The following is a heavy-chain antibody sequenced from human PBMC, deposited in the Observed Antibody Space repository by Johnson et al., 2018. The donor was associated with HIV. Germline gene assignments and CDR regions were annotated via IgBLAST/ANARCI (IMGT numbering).Heavy chain of an antibody. CDR1: GFTVSSNY. V-gene: IGHV3-66*01. CDR3: ARDGTTGPSGDAFDL. D-gene: IGHD4-17*01. J-gene: IGHJ3*01. Sequence: VQLVESGGGVVQPGRSLRLSCAASGFTVSSNYMSWVRQAPGKGLEWVSVIYSGGSTYYADSVKGRCTISRDNSKNTLYLQMNSLRAEDTAVYYCARDGTTGPSGDAFDLWGQGTMVTVSS. CDR2: IYSGGST.